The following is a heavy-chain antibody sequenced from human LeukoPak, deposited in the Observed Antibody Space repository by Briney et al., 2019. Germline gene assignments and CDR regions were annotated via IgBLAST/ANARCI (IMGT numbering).Heavy chain of an antibody. Sequence: PSETLSLTCTVSGGSISSSSYYWGWIRQPPGKGLEWIGSIHYSGSTYYNPSLKSRVTISVDTSKNQFSLKLSSVTAADTAVYYCARISVGAAGNNWFDPWGQGTLVTVSS. D-gene: IGHD6-13*01. V-gene: IGHV4-39*01. CDR2: IHYSGST. CDR3: ARISVGAAGNNWFDP. CDR1: GGSISSSSYY. J-gene: IGHJ5*02.